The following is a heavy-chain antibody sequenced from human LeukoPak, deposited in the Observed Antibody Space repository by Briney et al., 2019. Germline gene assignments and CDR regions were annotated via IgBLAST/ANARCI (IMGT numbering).Heavy chain of an antibody. CDR1: GFTFSSYA. J-gene: IGHJ4*02. CDR3: ARSRGPGNHYFDY. V-gene: IGHV3-23*01. CDR2: SSDTT. D-gene: IGHD4-23*01. Sequence: GGSLRLSCAASGFTFSSYAMSWVRQAPRKGLEWVSTSSDTTYYTDSVKGRFTISRDTSKNTLYLQMNSLGAADTAVYYCARSRGPGNHYFDYWGQGAPVTVSS.